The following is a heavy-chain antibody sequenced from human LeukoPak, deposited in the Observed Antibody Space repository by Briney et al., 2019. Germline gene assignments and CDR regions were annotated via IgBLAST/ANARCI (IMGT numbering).Heavy chain of an antibody. CDR2: INYSGTT. J-gene: IGHJ4*02. Sequence: PSETLSLTCTVSGGSISSDYWNWIRQPPGKGLEWIGYINYSGTTYYNPSLKGRVTISLDTSKNQFSLKLNSVTAADTAVYYCARRIVRGDYYSDDSWGQGTLVTVSS. CDR3: ARRIVRGDYYSDDS. V-gene: IGHV4-59*08. D-gene: IGHD3-22*01. CDR1: GGSISSDY.